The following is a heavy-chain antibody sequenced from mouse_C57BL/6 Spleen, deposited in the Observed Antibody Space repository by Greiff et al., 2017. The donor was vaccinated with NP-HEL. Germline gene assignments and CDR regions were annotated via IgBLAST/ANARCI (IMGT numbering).Heavy chain of an antibody. CDR2: ISYSGST. Sequence: EVQLQESGPGMVKPSQSLSLTCTVTGYSITSGYDWHWIRHFPGNKLEWMGYISYSGSTNYNPSLKSRISITHDPSKNHFFLKLNSVTTEDTATYYCARADSNYYYFDYWGQGTTLTVSS. CDR1: GYSITSGYD. D-gene: IGHD2-5*01. J-gene: IGHJ2*01. CDR3: ARADSNYYYFDY. V-gene: IGHV3-1*01.